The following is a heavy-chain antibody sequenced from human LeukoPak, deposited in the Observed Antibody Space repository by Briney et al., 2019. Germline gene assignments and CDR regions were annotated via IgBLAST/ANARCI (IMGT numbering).Heavy chain of an antibody. CDR3: ARDSRTQGGRVDY. D-gene: IGHD1-26*01. V-gene: IGHV3-21*01. Sequence: TGGSLRLSCAASGFTFSSNSMTWVRQAPGKGLEWVSSISSSSSYIYYADSVKGRFTISRDNAKKSLYLQMNSLRAEDTAVYYCARDSRTQGGRVDYWGQGTLVTVSS. J-gene: IGHJ4*02. CDR2: ISSSSSYI. CDR1: GFTFSSNS.